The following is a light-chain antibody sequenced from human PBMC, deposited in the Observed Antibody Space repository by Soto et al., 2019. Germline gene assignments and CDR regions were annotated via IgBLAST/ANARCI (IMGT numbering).Light chain of an antibody. CDR3: CSYTGSTTYYV. CDR1: SSDVGSSNL. J-gene: IGLJ1*01. Sequence: QSSLSQPASVSGSPGQSITISCTGTSSDVGSSNLVSWYQQHPGKAPKLMIYEGSKRPSGVSNRFSGSKSGNTASLTISGLHADDEADYYCCSYTGSTTYYVFGTRTKLTVL. CDR2: EGS. V-gene: IGLV2-23*01.